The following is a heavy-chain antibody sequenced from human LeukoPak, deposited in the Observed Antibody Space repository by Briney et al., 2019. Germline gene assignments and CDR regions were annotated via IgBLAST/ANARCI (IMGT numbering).Heavy chain of an antibody. CDR3: ARGDTQSKYRQFDS. Sequence: PGGSLRLSCAASGFTFSNAWMSWVRQAPGKGLEWVGRIKSKTDGGTTDYAAPVKGRFTISRDDSKNTLYLQMNSLKTEDTGVYYCARGDTQSKYRQFDSWGQGSLVIVSS. J-gene: IGHJ4*02. V-gene: IGHV3-15*01. CDR2: IKSKTDGGTT. D-gene: IGHD1-26*01. CDR1: GFTFSNAW.